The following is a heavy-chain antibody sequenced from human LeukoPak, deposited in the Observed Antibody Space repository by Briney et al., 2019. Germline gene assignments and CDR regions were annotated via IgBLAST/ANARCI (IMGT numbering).Heavy chain of an antibody. CDR1: GFTFSSYD. CDR3: ARAETYYDFWSGQKYYFDY. CDR2: IGTAGDT. V-gene: IGHV3-13*01. J-gene: IGHJ4*02. Sequence: GGSLRLSCATSGFTFSSYDMHWVRQATGKGLEWVSAIGTAGDTYYPGSVKGRFTISRENAKNSLYLQMNSLRAEDTAVYYCARAETYYDFWSGQKYYFDYWGQGTLVTVSS. D-gene: IGHD3-3*01.